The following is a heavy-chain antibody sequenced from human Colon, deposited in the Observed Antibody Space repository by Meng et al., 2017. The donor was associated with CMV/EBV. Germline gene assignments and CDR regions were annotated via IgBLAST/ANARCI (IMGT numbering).Heavy chain of an antibody. CDR1: GYIFREYY. Sequence: VRLGQVWGWVNEDGTPVTGSVKTSGYIFREYYLQWVRRAPGQGHGWMGLIRSGGSATNYAQKFRGRVTMTRDASVSTAYMELSGLTSDDTAVYFCVRSSGWSLFDYWGPGALVTVSS. CDR3: VRSSGWSLFDY. CDR2: IRSGGSAT. D-gene: IGHD6-19*01. J-gene: IGHJ4*02. V-gene: IGHV1-2*02.